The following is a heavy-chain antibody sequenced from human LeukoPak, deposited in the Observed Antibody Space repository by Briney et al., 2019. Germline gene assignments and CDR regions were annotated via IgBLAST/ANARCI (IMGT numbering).Heavy chain of an antibody. CDR3: ARGGLYGEDWFDP. CDR1: GYMFTSYG. J-gene: IGHJ5*02. CDR2: ISANNGNT. D-gene: IGHD4-17*01. Sequence: ASVKVSCKASGYMFTSYGISWVRQAPGQGLERMGWISANNGNTDYAQKVQGRVTMTTDTSTSTAYMELRSLRSDDTAVYYCARGGLYGEDWFDPWGQGTLVTVSS. V-gene: IGHV1-18*01.